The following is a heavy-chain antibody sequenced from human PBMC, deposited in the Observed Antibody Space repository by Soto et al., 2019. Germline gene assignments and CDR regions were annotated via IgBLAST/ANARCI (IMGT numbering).Heavy chain of an antibody. Sequence: LSLTCSVSGGSINSYWWSWIRQPAGKGLEWIGRVYSSGTTDYNPSLNSRATMSVETSKNQFSLKLSSVTAADTAVYYCARDIGSYAYGEGYRGQGIQVTVSS. CDR2: VYSSGTT. J-gene: IGHJ4*02. CDR1: GGSINSYW. CDR3: ARDIGSYAYGEGY. D-gene: IGHD3-10*01. V-gene: IGHV4-4*07.